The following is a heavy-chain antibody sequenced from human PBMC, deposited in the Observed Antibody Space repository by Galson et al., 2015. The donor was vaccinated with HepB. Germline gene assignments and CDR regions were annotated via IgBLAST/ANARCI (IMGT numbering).Heavy chain of an antibody. Sequence: SVKVSCKASGGTFNVYAISWVRQAPGQGLEWVGGIIPMFGAATYAQKFQGRVTISADKSTTTAYLEFSRLRSEDTAVYYCATSAGHSTDPYYMNFWGEGTTVTV. CDR3: ATSAGHSTDPYYMNF. CDR1: GGTFNVYA. V-gene: IGHV1-69*06. CDR2: IIPMFGAA. J-gene: IGHJ6*03. D-gene: IGHD5-18*01.